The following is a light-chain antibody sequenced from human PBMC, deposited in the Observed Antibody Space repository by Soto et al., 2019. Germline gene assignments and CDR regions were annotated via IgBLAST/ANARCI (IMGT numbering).Light chain of an antibody. J-gene: IGLJ3*02. Sequence: QTVVTQEPSFSVSPGRTVTLTCGLSSGSVSTGYYPSWYQQTPGQAPRTLVYSTDPRSSGVSDRFSGAILGNKADLTITGAQADDEADYYCVLYMGSGIWVFGGGTKVTVL. V-gene: IGLV8-61*01. CDR3: VLYMGSGIWV. CDR1: SGSVSTGYY. CDR2: STD.